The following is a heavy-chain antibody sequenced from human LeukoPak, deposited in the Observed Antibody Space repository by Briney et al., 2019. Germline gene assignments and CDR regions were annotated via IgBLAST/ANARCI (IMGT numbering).Heavy chain of an antibody. CDR2: ISWNSGSI. CDR3: AKDRSYGYGIDY. D-gene: IGHD5-18*01. CDR1: GFTFDDYA. J-gene: IGHJ4*02. Sequence: PGRFLRLSCAASGFTFDDYAMHWVRQAPGKGLEWVSGISWNSGSIGYADSVKGRFTISRDNAKNSLYLQMNSLRAEDMALYYCAKDRSYGYGIDYWGQGTLVTVSS. V-gene: IGHV3-9*03.